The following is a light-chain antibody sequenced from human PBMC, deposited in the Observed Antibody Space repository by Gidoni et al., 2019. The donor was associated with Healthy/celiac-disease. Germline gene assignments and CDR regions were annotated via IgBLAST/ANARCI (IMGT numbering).Light chain of an antibody. Sequence: DSQLTQYPYFLSASVGDRVTITCRASQGMSSYLAWYQQKPGKAPKLLSYAASTLQSGVPSRFSGSGSGTEFTLTISSLQPEDFATYYCQQRNSYPPTFGQGTRLEIK. J-gene: IGKJ5*01. CDR2: AAS. V-gene: IGKV1-9*01. CDR3: QQRNSYPPT. CDR1: QGMSSY.